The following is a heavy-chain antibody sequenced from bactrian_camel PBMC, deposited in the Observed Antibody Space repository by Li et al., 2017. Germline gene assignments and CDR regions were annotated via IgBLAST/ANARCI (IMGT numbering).Heavy chain of an antibody. CDR3: SVATTSATSNY. CDR1: GFIFTNYD. D-gene: IGHD5*01. J-gene: IGHJ4*01. Sequence: DVQLVESGGGLVQPGGSLRLSCVAPGFIFTNYDMSWVRQAPGKGLEWVSSIRNFAQNTYYSDSVKGRFTISRDNAKNTLYLQMNSLKPEDTALYYCSVATTSATSNYWGQGTQVT. V-gene: IGHV3S40*01. CDR2: IRNFAQNT.